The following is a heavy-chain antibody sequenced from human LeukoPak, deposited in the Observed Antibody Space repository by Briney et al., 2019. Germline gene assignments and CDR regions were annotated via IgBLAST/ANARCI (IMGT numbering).Heavy chain of an antibody. V-gene: IGHV3-48*02. D-gene: IGHD3-10*01. J-gene: IGHJ6*02. Sequence: GGSLRLSCAASGFTFSNAWMSWVRQAPGKGLEWVSYIINSGGTVYYTDSVQGRFTISRDNARNSLFLQMNSLRDEDTAVYYCARVGRGVYGMDVWGQGATVTVSS. CDR3: ARVGRGVYGMDV. CDR1: GFTFSNAW. CDR2: IINSGGTV.